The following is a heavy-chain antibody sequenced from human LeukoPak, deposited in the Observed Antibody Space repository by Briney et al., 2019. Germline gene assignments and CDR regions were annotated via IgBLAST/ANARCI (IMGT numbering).Heavy chain of an antibody. J-gene: IGHJ4*02. D-gene: IGHD7-27*01. V-gene: IGHV4-59*02. CDR2: IYYTGT. CDR3: ASRKLGNDY. Sequence: SETLSLTCTVSGGSVSDYYWSWIRPSPGKGLEWIGYIYYTGTSYNPSLKSRVTISADTSKNQFSLNLSSVTAADTAVYYCASRKLGNDYWGQGTLVTVSS. CDR1: GGSVSDYY.